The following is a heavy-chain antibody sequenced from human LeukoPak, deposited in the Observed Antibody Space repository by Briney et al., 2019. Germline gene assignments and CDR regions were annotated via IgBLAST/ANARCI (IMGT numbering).Heavy chain of an antibody. CDR1: GFTFSDYY. CDR3: ARDRGAVTDVFDY. Sequence: GGSLRLSCVASGFTFSDYYMSWIRQAPGKGLEWVSYIRSGGTTIHYADSVKGRFTISRDNAKNSLYLQMNSLRAEDTAVYYCARDRGAVTDVFDYWGQGTLVTVSS. CDR2: IRSGGTTI. J-gene: IGHJ4*02. D-gene: IGHD6-19*01. V-gene: IGHV3-11*04.